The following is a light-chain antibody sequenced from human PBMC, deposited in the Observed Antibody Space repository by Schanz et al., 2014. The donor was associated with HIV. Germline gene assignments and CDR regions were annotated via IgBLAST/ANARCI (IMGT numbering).Light chain of an antibody. Sequence: EIVLTQSPGTLSLSPGERATLSCRASQSVTSRYLAWYKQKHGQAPRLLIYDASNRATGIPARFSGSGSGTDFTLTISSLEPEDFAVYYCQQRSNWPRTWTFGQGTKVEIK. V-gene: IGKV3-11*01. J-gene: IGKJ1*01. CDR3: QQRSNWPRTWT. CDR2: DAS. CDR1: QSVTSRY.